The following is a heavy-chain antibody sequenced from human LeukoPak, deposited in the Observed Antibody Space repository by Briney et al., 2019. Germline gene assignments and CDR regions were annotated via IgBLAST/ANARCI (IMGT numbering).Heavy chain of an antibody. CDR2: IYSGGST. CDR1: GFTVSSNY. J-gene: IGHJ3*02. CDR3: ARIVAGGAFDI. V-gene: IGHV3-66*01. D-gene: IGHD1-26*01. Sequence: GGSLRLSCAASGFTVSSNYMTWVRQAPGKGLGWVSVIYSGGSTYYADSVKGRFTISRDNSKNTLYLQMNSLRAEDTAVYYCARIVAGGAFDIWGQGTMVTVSS.